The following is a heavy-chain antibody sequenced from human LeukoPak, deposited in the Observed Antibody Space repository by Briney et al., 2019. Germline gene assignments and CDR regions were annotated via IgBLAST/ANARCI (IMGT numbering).Heavy chain of an antibody. Sequence: SETLSLTCTVYGGSFSGYYWSWIRQPPGKGLEWIGEINHSGSTNYNPSLKSRVTISVDTSKNQFSLKLSSVTAADTAVYYCARGATSAFDIWGQGTMVTVSS. CDR1: GGSFSGYY. CDR2: INHSGST. J-gene: IGHJ3*02. V-gene: IGHV4-34*01. D-gene: IGHD2-2*01. CDR3: ARGATSAFDI.